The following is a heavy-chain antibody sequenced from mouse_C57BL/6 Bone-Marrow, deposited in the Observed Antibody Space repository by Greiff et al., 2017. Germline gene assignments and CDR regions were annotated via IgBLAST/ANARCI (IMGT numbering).Heavy chain of an antibody. V-gene: IGHV1-15*01. J-gene: IGHJ4*01. Sequence: QVQLQQSGAELVRPGASVTLSCKASGYTFTDYEMHWVKQTPVHGLEWIGAIDPETGGTAYNQKFKGKAILTADKSSSTAYMELRSLTSEDSAVYYCTGGGLPGVDYWSQGTSVTVSS. CDR2: IDPETGGT. CDR1: GYTFTDYE. D-gene: IGHD2-2*01. CDR3: TGGGLPGVDY.